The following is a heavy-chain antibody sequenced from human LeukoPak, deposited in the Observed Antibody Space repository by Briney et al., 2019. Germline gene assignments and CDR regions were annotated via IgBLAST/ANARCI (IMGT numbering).Heavy chain of an antibody. CDR1: GFTISRYS. Sequence: PGGSLRLSCVASGFTISRYSMNWVRQAPGKGLEWVSFISTSSSYIYYADSVRGRFTISRDNSKNTLYLQMNSLRAEDTAVYYCARPHLKRGDAFDIWGQGTMVTVSS. CDR2: ISTSSSYI. V-gene: IGHV3-21*01. J-gene: IGHJ3*02. D-gene: IGHD3-16*01. CDR3: ARPHLKRGDAFDI.